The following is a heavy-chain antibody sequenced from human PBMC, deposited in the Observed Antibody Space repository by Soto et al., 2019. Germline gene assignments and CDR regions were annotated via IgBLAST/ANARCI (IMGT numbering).Heavy chain of an antibody. Sequence: GGALRLSCAASGFTFSDYSMNWVRQSPGKGLEWVSSISSSSSYIYYADSVTGRFTCTRDNAKNSLYLQMNSLRDEDTALYYCARDMLTLDSSGYYYSCYGRDVRDQGRTFTVSS. J-gene: IGHJ6*02. D-gene: IGHD3-22*01. CDR2: ISSSSSYI. CDR3: ARDMLTLDSSGYYYSCYGRDV. CDR1: GFTFSDYS. V-gene: IGHV3-21*01.